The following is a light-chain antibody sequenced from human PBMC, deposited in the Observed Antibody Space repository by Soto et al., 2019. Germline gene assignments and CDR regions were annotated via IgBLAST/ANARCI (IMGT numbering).Light chain of an antibody. Sequence: QSALTQPASVSGSPGQSITISCTGTSSDVGSYNLVSWYQQHPGKAPKLMIYEGSKRPTGVSNRFSGSKSGNTASLKISGLQAEDEGDYYCFSYEGSSPWVFGGGTKLTDL. J-gene: IGLJ2*01. CDR1: SSDVGSYNL. V-gene: IGLV2-23*01. CDR3: FSYEGSSPWV. CDR2: EGS.